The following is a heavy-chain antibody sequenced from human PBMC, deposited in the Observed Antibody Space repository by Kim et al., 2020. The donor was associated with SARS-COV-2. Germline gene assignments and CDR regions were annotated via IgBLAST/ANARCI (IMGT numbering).Heavy chain of an antibody. CDR2: IHSGGST. Sequence: SETLSLTCTVSGFSMSGSYWSWIRQPQGQGLEWIGYIHSGGSTHYNPSLQSRVTISVETSKTQFSLKLRSVTAADTALYYCARHQSGSQYAFDLWGQGTMITVSS. CDR3: ARHQSGSQYAFDL. D-gene: IGHD3-10*01. CDR1: GFSMSGSY. J-gene: IGHJ3*01. V-gene: IGHV4-59*08.